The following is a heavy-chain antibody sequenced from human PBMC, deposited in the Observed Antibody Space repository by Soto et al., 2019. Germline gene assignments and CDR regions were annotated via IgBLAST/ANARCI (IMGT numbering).Heavy chain of an antibody. CDR2: ISGSGGST. D-gene: IGHD2-21*02. V-gene: IGHV3-23*01. Sequence: GSLRLSCAASGFTFSSYAMSWVRQAPGKGLEWVSAISGSGGSTYYADSVKGRFTISRDNSKNTLYLQMNSLRAEDTAVYYCANSGRIVVVTAPDYYYYGMDVWGQGTTVTVSS. CDR1: GFTFSSYA. J-gene: IGHJ6*02. CDR3: ANSGRIVVVTAPDYYYYGMDV.